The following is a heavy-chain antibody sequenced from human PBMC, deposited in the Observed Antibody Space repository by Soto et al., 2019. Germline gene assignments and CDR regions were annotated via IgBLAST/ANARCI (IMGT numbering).Heavy chain of an antibody. CDR1: GGSSKSYY. V-gene: IGHV4-59*08. D-gene: IGHD6-13*01. J-gene: IGHJ4*02. CDR3: AGRQQYTSNFDY. CDR2: VSYSGIT. Sequence: QVQLQESGPGLVKPSETLSLTCTVSGGSSKSYYWNWIRQPPGKGLEWIGYVSYSGITNYNPSLSSRITLSLDTSKNQFSLKLTSVTAADTAVYYCAGRQQYTSNFDYWGRGTLVTVSS.